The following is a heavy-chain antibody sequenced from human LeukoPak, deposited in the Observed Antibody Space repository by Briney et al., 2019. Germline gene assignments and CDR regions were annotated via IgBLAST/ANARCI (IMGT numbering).Heavy chain of an antibody. CDR1: GGTFSSHA. Sequence: GSSVKVSCKASGGTFSSHAISWVRQAPGQGLEWMGGIIPIFGTANYAQKFQGKVTITTDESTSTAYMELSSPRSEDTAVYYCARGSVAVAGNWFDPWGQGTLVTVSS. CDR3: ARGSVAVAGNWFDP. V-gene: IGHV1-69*05. J-gene: IGHJ5*02. D-gene: IGHD6-19*01. CDR2: IIPIFGTA.